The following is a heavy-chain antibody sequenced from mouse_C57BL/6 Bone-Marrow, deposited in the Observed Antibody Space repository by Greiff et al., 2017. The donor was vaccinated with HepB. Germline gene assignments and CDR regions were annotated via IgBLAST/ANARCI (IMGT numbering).Heavy chain of an antibody. Sequence: EVKLQESGPELVKPGASVKISCKASGYSFTGYYMNWVKQSPEKSLEWIGEINPSTGGTTYNQKFKAKATLTVDKASSTAYMQLKSLTSEDSAVYYCARWDYGAWFAYWGQGTLVTVSA. V-gene: IGHV1-42*01. CDR2: INPSTGGT. CDR1: GYSFTGYY. D-gene: IGHD1-1*01. J-gene: IGHJ3*01. CDR3: ARWDYGAWFAY.